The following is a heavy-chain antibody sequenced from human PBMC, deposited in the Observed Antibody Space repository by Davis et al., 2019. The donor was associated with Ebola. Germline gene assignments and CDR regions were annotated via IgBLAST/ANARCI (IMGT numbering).Heavy chain of an antibody. CDR2: IYRDERT. CDR1: GFTLSDYY. J-gene: IGHJ2*01. V-gene: IGHV3-66*04. D-gene: IGHD4-17*01. Sequence: GESLKISCAASGFTLSDYYMSWVRQAPGKGLEWVSVIYRDERTYYPNSVRGRFTISRDNSKNTLYLQMNNLRAEDTAVYHCARHVYGDFWFFDLWGRGTRVTVSS. CDR3: ARHVYGDFWFFDL.